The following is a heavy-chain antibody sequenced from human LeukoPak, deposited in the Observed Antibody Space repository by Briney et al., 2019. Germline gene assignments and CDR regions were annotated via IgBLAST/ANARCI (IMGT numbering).Heavy chain of an antibody. CDR3: AVEVGGNRFSFDY. Sequence: ASVKVSCKASGYTFTSYYMHWVRQAPGQGLEWMGIINPGGGSTSYAQKFQGRVTMTRDTSTSTVYMELSSLRSEDTAVYYCAVEVGGNRFSFDYWGQGTLVTVSS. CDR1: GYTFTSYY. J-gene: IGHJ4*02. D-gene: IGHD3-16*01. CDR2: INPGGGST. V-gene: IGHV1-46*01.